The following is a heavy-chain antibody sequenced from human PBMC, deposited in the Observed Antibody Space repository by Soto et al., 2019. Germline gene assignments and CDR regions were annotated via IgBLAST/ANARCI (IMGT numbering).Heavy chain of an antibody. D-gene: IGHD2-15*01. J-gene: IGHJ2*01. CDR1: GYTFTHYG. V-gene: IGHV1-18*01. CDR2: INRFSGDT. CDR3: ARDIHAGGKYSYFQL. Sequence: QVQLVQSGAEVKKPGASVKVSCKASGYTFTHYGITWGRQAPGQGLEWMGWINRFSGDTNYPQKLQGSLTMNTDTSTNIVYMELRNLRSHDTSVYYCARDIHAGGKYSYFQLWGRGTLVTVSS.